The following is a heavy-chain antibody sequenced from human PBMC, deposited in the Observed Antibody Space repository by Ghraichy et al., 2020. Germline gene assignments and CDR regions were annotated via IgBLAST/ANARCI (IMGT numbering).Heavy chain of an antibody. CDR1: GGSISSSSYY. V-gene: IGHV4-39*01. Sequence: SETLSLTCTVSGGSISSSSYYWGWIRQPPGKGLEWIGSIYYSGSTYYNPSLKSRVTISVDTSKNQFSLKLSSVTAADTAVYYCARLSILPGDDIWGQGTMVTVSS. D-gene: IGHD3-9*01. CDR3: ARLSILPGDDI. CDR2: IYYSGST. J-gene: IGHJ3*02.